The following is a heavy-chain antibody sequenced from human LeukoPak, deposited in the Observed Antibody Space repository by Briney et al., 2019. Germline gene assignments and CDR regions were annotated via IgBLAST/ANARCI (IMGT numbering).Heavy chain of an antibody. CDR2: IIPIFGTA. CDR3: ARAVGVLNGMDV. Sequence: SVKVSCKASGGTFSSYAISWVRQAPGQGLEWRGGIIPIFGTANYAQKFQGRVTITTDESTSTAYMELSSLRSEDTAVYYCARAVGVLNGMDVWGKGTTVTVSS. D-gene: IGHD2-8*02. V-gene: IGHV1-69*05. CDR1: GGTFSSYA. J-gene: IGHJ6*04.